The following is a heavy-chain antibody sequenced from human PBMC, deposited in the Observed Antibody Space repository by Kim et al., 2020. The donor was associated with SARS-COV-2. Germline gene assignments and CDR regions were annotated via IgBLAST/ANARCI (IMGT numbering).Heavy chain of an antibody. CDR2: ISSSSSYI. J-gene: IGHJ6*02. V-gene: IGHV3-21*01. CDR3: ARDFRDYYYYYGMDV. CDR1: GFTFSSYS. D-gene: IGHD3-10*01. Sequence: GGSLRLSCAASGFTFSSYSMNWVRQAPGKGLEWVSSISSSSSYIYYADSVKGRFTISRDNAKNSLYLQMNSLRAEDTAVYYCARDFRDYYYYYGMDVWGQGTTVTVSS.